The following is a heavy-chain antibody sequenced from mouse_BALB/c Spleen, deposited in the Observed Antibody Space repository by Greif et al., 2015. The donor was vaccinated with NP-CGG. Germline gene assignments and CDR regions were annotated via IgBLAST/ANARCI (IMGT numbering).Heavy chain of an antibody. V-gene: IGHV1S81*02. CDR2: INPSNGRT. J-gene: IGHJ3*01. CDR1: GYTFTSYW. CDR3: ARWDGWLAW. D-gene: IGHD2-3*01. Sequence: VQLQESGAELVKPGASVKLSCKASGYTFTSYWMHWVKQRPGQGLEWIGEINPSNGRTNYNEKFKSKATLTVDKSSSTAYMQLSSLTSEDSAVYYCARWDGWLAWWGQGTLVTVSA.